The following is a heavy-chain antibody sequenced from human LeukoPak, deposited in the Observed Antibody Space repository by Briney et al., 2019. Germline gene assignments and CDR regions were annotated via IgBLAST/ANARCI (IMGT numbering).Heavy chain of an antibody. CDR3: AKGRQGSYPYYFDY. J-gene: IGHJ4*02. Sequence: SGGSLRLSCAASGFTFDDYAMHWVRQAPGKGLEWVSGISWNSGSIGYADSVKGRFTISRDNAKNSLYLQMNSLRAEDTALYYCAKGRQGSYPYYFDYWGQGTLVTVSS. D-gene: IGHD3-16*02. V-gene: IGHV3-9*01. CDR2: ISWNSGSI. CDR1: GFTFDDYA.